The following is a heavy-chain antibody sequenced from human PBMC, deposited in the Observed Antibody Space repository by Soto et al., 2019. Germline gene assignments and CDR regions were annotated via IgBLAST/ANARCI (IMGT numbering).Heavy chain of an antibody. CDR2: ISSNGVST. D-gene: IGHD2-2*01. V-gene: IGHV3-64D*06. J-gene: IGHJ4*02. CDR1: GFTFSNYA. CDR3: VKAAYCSSTSCYAGDYFDY. Sequence: PGGSLRLSCAASGFTFSNYAVTWVRQAPGKGLQYVSAISSNGVSTYYADSVKGRFTISRDNSKNTLYLQMSSLRAEDTALYFCVKAAYCSSTSCYAGDYFDYWGQGTLVTVSS.